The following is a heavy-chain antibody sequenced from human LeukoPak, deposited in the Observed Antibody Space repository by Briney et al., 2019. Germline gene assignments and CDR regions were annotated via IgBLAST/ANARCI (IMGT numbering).Heavy chain of an antibody. Sequence: SETLSLTCAVYGGSLSGYYWSWIRQPPGQGLEWIGEINHSGSTNYNPSLKSRVTISVDTSKNQFSLNLSSVTAADTAVYYCARRPSGGTNWFDPWGQGSLVTVSS. CDR3: ARRPSGGTNWFDP. D-gene: IGHD1-26*01. V-gene: IGHV4-34*01. J-gene: IGHJ5*02. CDR1: GGSLSGYY. CDR2: INHSGST.